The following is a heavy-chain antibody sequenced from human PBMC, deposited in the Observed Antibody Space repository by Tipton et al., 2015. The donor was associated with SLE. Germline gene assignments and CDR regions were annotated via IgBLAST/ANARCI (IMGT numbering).Heavy chain of an antibody. CDR2: INHSGST. Sequence: TLSLTCAVYGGSFSGYYWSWIHQPPGKGLEWIGEINHSGSTNYNPSLKSRVTISVDTSKNQFSLKLSSVTAADTAVYYCVSGYLDYWGQGTLVTVSS. CDR3: VSGYLDY. V-gene: IGHV4-34*01. J-gene: IGHJ4*02. CDR1: GGSFSGYY.